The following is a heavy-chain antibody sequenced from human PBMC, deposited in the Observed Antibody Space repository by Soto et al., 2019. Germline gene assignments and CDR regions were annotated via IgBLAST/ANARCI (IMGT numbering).Heavy chain of an antibody. Sequence: GGSLRLSCAASGFTFSSYAMHWVRQAPGKGLEWVAVISYDGSNKYYADSVKGRFTISRDNSKNTLYLQMNSLRAEDTAVYYCARSKRGGANGYYFDYWGQGTLVTVSS. J-gene: IGHJ4*02. CDR3: ARSKRGGANGYYFDY. D-gene: IGHD3-16*01. CDR1: GFTFSSYA. CDR2: ISYDGSNK. V-gene: IGHV3-30-3*01.